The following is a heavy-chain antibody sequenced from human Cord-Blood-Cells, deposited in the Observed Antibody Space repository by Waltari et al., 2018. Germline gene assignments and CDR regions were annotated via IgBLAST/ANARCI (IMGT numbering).Heavy chain of an antibody. Sequence: QVQLVQSGAEVKKPGSSVKVSCKASGGTFSSYAISWVRQAPGQGLEWMGGIIPIFGTANDARKFQGRVTITADESTSTAYMELSSLRSEDTAVYYCASSLYRYSGSYYFDYWGQGTLVTVSS. CDR3: ASSLYRYSGSYYFDY. J-gene: IGHJ4*02. CDR1: GGTFSSYA. CDR2: IIPIFGTA. D-gene: IGHD1-26*01. V-gene: IGHV1-69*01.